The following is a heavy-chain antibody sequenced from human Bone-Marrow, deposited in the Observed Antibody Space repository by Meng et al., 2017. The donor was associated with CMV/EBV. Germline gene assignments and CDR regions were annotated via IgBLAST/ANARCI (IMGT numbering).Heavy chain of an antibody. CDR2: IWYDGSNK. CDR1: GFTFSSYR. V-gene: IGHV3-33*01. J-gene: IGHJ4*02. Sequence: SGFTFSSYRMNWVRQAPGKGLEWVAVIWYDGSNKYYADSVKGRFTISRDNSKNTLYLQMNSLRAEDTAVYYCARDGWSLGIAAAGLDYWGQGTLVTVSS. D-gene: IGHD6-13*01. CDR3: ARDGWSLGIAAAGLDY.